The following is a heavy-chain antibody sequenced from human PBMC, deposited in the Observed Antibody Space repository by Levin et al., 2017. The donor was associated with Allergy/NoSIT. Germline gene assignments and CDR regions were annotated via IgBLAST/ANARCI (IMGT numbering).Heavy chain of an antibody. D-gene: IGHD3-3*01. CDR2: IYYSGST. J-gene: IGHJ4*02. CDR3: ARPHDFWSGFDY. Sequence: PSETLSLTCTVSGGSISSSSYYWGWIRQPPGKGLEWIGSIYYSGSTYYNPSLKSRVTISVDTSKNQFSLKLSSVTAADTAVYYCARPHDFWSGFDYWGQGTLVTVSS. CDR1: GGSISSSSYY. V-gene: IGHV4-39*01.